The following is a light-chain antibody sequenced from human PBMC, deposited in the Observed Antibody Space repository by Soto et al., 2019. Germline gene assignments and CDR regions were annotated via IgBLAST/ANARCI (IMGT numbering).Light chain of an antibody. Sequence: QSVLTQPRSVSGSPGQSVTISCTGTSSDVGGYNYVSWYQQHPGKAPKLMIYDVSKRPSGVPDRFSGSKSGNTASLTISGLQADDEADYYCCSYAGSYPGVFGGGTKLTVL. CDR1: SSDVGGYNY. CDR2: DVS. J-gene: IGLJ2*01. V-gene: IGLV2-11*01. CDR3: CSYAGSYPGV.